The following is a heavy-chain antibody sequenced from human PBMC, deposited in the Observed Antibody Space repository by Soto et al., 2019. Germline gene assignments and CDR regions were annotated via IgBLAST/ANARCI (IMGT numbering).Heavy chain of an antibody. Sequence: QVQLVQSGAEVKKPGASVKVSCKASGYTFTSYYMHWVRQAPGQGLEWMGIINPSGGSTSYAQKFEGSVTLTRDTSRSKVYMELSSLRSEDTAVDYCAMDKTMYYDRRVYYPHWGQGTLVTVSS. J-gene: IGHJ4*01. CDR1: GYTFTSYY. D-gene: IGHD3-22*01. CDR2: INPSGGST. V-gene: IGHV1-46*01. CDR3: AMDKTMYYDRRVYYPH.